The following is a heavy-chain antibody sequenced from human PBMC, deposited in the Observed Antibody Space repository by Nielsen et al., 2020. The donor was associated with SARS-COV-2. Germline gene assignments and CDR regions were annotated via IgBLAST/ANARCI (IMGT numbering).Heavy chain of an antibody. CDR3: AKRSGYTSGWYGDC. J-gene: IGHJ4*02. D-gene: IGHD6-19*01. V-gene: IGHV3-23*01. Sequence: GESLKISCVVSGFTISTYAMSWVRQAPGKGLEWVSAISASTYYADSVKGRFTISRDNFKNTLYLQMNSLRAEDTAVYYCAKRSGYTSGWYGDCWGQGTLVTVSS. CDR1: GFTISTYA. CDR2: ISAST.